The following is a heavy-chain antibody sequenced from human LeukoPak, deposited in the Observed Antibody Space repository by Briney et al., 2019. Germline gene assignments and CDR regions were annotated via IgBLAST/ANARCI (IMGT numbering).Heavy chain of an antibody. J-gene: IGHJ6*02. CDR3: ARERGLRGYYYYGMDV. CDR1: GGSIGSGGYY. D-gene: IGHD4-17*01. V-gene: IGHV4-31*11. Sequence: SETLSLTCAVSGGSIGSGGYYWSWIRQHPGKGLEWIGYIYYSGSTYYNPSLKSRVTISVDTSKNQFSLKLSSVTAADTAVYYCARERGLRGYYYYGMDVWGQGTTVTVSS. CDR2: IYYSGST.